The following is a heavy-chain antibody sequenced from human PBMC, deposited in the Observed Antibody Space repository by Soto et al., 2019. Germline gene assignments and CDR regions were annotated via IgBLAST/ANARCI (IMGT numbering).Heavy chain of an antibody. J-gene: IGHJ4*02. Sequence: QVQLQESGPGQVKPPETLSLTCTISGGSISVYYWSWVRQPPGHELAWIGYICASGSPYYNPALRSRVTISADTSKNEISLKLTSPPAADTAVYYCARGVGSSPPRYWGRGTLVTVSS. CDR3: ARGVGSSPPRY. V-gene: IGHV4-59*01. D-gene: IGHD1-26*01. CDR2: ICASGSP. CDR1: GGSISVYY.